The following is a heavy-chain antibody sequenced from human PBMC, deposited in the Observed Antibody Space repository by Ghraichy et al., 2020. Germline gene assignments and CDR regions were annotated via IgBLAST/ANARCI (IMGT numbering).Heavy chain of an antibody. V-gene: IGHV3-23*01. D-gene: IGHD4-11*01. J-gene: IGHJ6*03. CDR2: ISGSGGST. CDR1: GFTFSSYA. Sequence: LSLTCAASGFTFSSYAMSWVRQAPGKGLEWVSAISGSGGSTYYADSVKGRFTISRDNSKNTLYLQMNSLRAEDTAVYYCAKSDYSNYEGYYYYYMDVWGKGTTVTVSS. CDR3: AKSDYSNYEGYYYYYMDV.